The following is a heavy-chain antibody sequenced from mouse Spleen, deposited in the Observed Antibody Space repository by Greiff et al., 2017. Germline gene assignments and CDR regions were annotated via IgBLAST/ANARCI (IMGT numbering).Heavy chain of an antibody. V-gene: IGHV1-4*01. Sequence: VNLVESGAELARPGASVKMSCKASGYTFTSYTMHWVKQRPGQGLEWIGYINPSSGYTNYNQKFKDKATLTADKSSSTAYMQLSSLTSEDSAVYYCARGVLYAMDYWGQGTSVTVSS. J-gene: IGHJ4*01. CDR3: ARGVLYAMDY. CDR1: GYTFTSYT. CDR2: INPSSGYT.